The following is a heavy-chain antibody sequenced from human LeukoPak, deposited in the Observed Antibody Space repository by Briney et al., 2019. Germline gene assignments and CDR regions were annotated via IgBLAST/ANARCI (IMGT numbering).Heavy chain of an antibody. CDR1: GFTFDGYA. V-gene: IGHV3-9*01. CDR3: AKDIAYYYASGSCDY. D-gene: IGHD3-10*01. Sequence: GGSLRLSCAASGFTFDGYAMHWVRQAPGKGLEWVSSITWNSGSIAYADSVKGRFTISRDNAKNSLYLQMNSLRGEDAALYYCAKDIAYYYASGSCDYWGQGALVTVSS. J-gene: IGHJ4*02. CDR2: ITWNSGSI.